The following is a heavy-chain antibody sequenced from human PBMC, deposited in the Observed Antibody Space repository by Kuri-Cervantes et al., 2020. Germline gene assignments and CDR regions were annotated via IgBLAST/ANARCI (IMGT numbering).Heavy chain of an antibody. D-gene: IGHD3-9*01. CDR3: ARDDILTGYYLLGAFDI. V-gene: IGHV3-21*01. J-gene: IGHJ3*02. Sequence: GESLKISCAASGFTFSNAWMSWVRQAPGKGLEWASSISSSSSYIYYADSVKGRFTISRDNAKNSLYLQMNSLRAEDTAVYYCARDDILTGYYLLGAFDIWGQGTMVTVSS. CDR2: ISSSSSYI. CDR1: GFTFSNAW.